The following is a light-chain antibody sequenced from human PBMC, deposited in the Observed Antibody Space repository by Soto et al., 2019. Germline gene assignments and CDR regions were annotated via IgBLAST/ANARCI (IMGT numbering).Light chain of an antibody. CDR3: QQRQYWPPIT. V-gene: IGKV3-11*01. CDR2: DTS. Sequence: VLTPSPATLSLSPGERATLSCRASQSVSSYLAWYQQKPGQAPRLLIYDTSNRATGVPARFSGSGSGTDFTLTISSLEPEGCAIYYCQQRQYWPPITFGQGTRLEIK. J-gene: IGKJ5*01. CDR1: QSVSSY.